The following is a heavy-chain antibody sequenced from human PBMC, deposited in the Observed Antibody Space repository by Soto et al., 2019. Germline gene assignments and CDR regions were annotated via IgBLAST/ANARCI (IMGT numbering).Heavy chain of an antibody. V-gene: IGHV4-34*01. Sequence: SETRCLPCAVYGGSFRGNDWSGFRQPPGKGREWIGEINHSGSTNYNPSLKSRVTISVDTSKNQVSLKLSSVTAADTAVYYCARVTWFGRYQTGGHNYYYYYYMGVWGKGTTVTVSS. J-gene: IGHJ6*03. CDR3: ARVTWFGRYQTGGHNYYYYYYMGV. CDR1: GGSFRGND. D-gene: IGHD3-10*01. CDR2: INHSGST.